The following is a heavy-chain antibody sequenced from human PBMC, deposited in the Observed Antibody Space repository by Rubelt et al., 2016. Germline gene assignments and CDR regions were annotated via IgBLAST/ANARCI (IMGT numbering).Heavy chain of an antibody. D-gene: IGHD6-19*01. CDR3: ARLGSGWGFDY. CDR2: ISSSSSRI. J-gene: IGHJ4*02. CDR1: GFTFSGYS. V-gene: IGHV3-48*04. Sequence: EVQLVESGGGLVRPGGSLRLSCAASGFTFSGYSMNWLRQAPGKELEWVSYISSSSSRIYYAESVKGRFTFSSANSKNTLYLQMNSLIAEDTAVYYCARLGSGWGFDYWGQGTLLTVSS.